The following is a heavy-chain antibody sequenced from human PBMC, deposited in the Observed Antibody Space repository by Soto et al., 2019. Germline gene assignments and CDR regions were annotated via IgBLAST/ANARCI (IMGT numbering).Heavy chain of an antibody. V-gene: IGHV4-30-4*01. J-gene: IGHJ2*01. D-gene: IGHD3-22*01. CDR2: VYYSGTT. CDR1: GASINNNYYY. Sequence: PSETLELTFTVSGASINNNYYYWSWIRQTPGKGLEWIGYVYYSGTTDYIPSLKSRLSMSIDKSQNQFTLKLNSVTVADTATYYCARMSYFYDKWYFDLWGRGTLVTVSS. CDR3: ARMSYFYDKWYFDL.